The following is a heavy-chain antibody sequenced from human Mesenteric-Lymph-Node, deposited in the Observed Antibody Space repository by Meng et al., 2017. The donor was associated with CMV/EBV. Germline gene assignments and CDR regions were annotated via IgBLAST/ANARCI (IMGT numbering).Heavy chain of an antibody. V-gene: IGHV4-39*07. J-gene: IGHJ4*02. CDR2: IYYSGST. CDR3: ARETGDYDFWSGYPDY. Sequence: GSLRLSCTVSGGSISSYYWGWIRQPPGKGLEWIGSIYYSGSTYYNPSLKSRVTISVDTSKNQFSLKLSSVTAADTAVYYCARETGDYDFWSGYPDYWGQGTLVTVSS. CDR1: GGSISSYY. D-gene: IGHD3-3*01.